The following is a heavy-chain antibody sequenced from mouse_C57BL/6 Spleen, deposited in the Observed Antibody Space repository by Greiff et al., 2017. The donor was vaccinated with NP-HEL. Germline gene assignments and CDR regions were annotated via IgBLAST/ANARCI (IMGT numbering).Heavy chain of an antibody. V-gene: IGHV5-9-1*02. J-gene: IGHJ2*01. Sequence: DVMLVESGEGLVKPGGSLKLSCAASGFTFSSYAMSWVCQTPEKRLEWVAYISSGGDYIYYADTVKGRFTISRDNARNTLYLQMSSLKSEDTAMYYCTRAYYSNLDYWGQGTTLTVSS. D-gene: IGHD2-5*01. CDR2: ISSGGDYI. CDR3: TRAYYSNLDY. CDR1: GFTFSSYA.